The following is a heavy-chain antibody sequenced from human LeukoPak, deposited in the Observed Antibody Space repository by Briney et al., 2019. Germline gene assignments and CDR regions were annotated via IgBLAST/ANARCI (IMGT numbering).Heavy chain of an antibody. Sequence: ASVKVSCKASGYTFTGYYMHWVRQAPGQGLEWMGWINPNSGGTNYAQKFQGRVTMTRDTSISTAYMELSRLRSDDTAAYYCARGNDYGDYFGYWGQGTLVTVSS. CDR3: ARGNDYGDYFGY. D-gene: IGHD4-17*01. J-gene: IGHJ4*02. V-gene: IGHV1-2*02. CDR2: INPNSGGT. CDR1: GYTFTGYY.